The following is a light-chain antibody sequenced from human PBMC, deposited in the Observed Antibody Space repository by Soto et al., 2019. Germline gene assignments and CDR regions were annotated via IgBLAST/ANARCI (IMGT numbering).Light chain of an antibody. CDR2: KDS. Sequence: QSVVTQPPSASGAPGQWVTISCSGSRSNIGSHYISWYQHLPGTAPKLLIYKDSQRPSGVPDRFSGSKSGTSASLAIGGLRSEEEGCYYCPTWDDSLGRRVLFGGGTKLTVL. V-gene: IGLV1-47*01. J-gene: IGLJ3*02. CDR1: RSNIGSHY. CDR3: PTWDDSLGRRVL.